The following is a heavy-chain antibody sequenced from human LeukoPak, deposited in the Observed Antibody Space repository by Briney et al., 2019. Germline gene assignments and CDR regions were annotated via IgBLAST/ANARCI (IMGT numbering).Heavy chain of an antibody. D-gene: IGHD2/OR15-2a*01. V-gene: IGHV3-23*01. CDR3: ARAGNTRFDY. CDR1: GFTFSSYA. J-gene: IGHJ4*02. Sequence: GGSLRLSCAASGFTFSSYATSWVRQAPGKGLEWVSGISGSDGSTYYADSVKGRFTISRDNSKNTLYLQMNSLRAEDTAVYYCARAGNTRFDYWGQGTLVTVSS. CDR2: ISGSDGST.